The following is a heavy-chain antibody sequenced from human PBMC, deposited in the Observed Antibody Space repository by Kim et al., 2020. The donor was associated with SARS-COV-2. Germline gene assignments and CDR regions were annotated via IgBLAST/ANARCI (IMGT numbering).Heavy chain of an antibody. Sequence: DSVKVSCKASGYTFTSYAMHWVRQAPGQRLEWMGWINAGNGNTKYSQKFQGRVTITRDTSASTAYMELSSLRSEDTAVYYCAREPYSSSSYYYGMDVWGQGTTVTVSS. CDR1: GYTFTSYA. D-gene: IGHD6-13*01. CDR3: AREPYSSSSYYYGMDV. CDR2: INAGNGNT. V-gene: IGHV1-3*01. J-gene: IGHJ6*02.